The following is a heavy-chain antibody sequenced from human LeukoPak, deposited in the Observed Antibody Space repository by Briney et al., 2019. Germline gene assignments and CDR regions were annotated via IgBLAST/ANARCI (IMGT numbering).Heavy chain of an antibody. CDR3: ASYGDYCS. Sequence: PSETLSLTCDVYGGSFSGYYWSWIRQPPGKGLEWIGEINHSGSTNYNPSLKSRVTISVDTSKNQFSLKLSSVTAADTAVYYCASYGDYCSWGQGTLVTVSS. CDR1: GGSFSGYY. CDR2: INHSGST. D-gene: IGHD4-17*01. J-gene: IGHJ4*02. V-gene: IGHV4-34*01.